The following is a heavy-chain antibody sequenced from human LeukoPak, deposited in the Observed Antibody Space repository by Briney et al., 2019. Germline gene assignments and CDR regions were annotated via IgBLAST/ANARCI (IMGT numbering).Heavy chain of an antibody. CDR3: AGPYGSGIRYFDL. J-gene: IGHJ2*01. CDR1: GYSISSSYY. V-gene: IGHV4-38-2*01. D-gene: IGHD3-10*01. CDR2: IYHSGST. Sequence: SETLSLTCAVSGYSISSSYYWGWIRQPPGKGLEWIGSIYHSGSTYYNPSLKSRVTISVDTSKNQFSLKLSSVTAADTAVYYCAGPYGSGIRYFDLWGRGTLVTVSS.